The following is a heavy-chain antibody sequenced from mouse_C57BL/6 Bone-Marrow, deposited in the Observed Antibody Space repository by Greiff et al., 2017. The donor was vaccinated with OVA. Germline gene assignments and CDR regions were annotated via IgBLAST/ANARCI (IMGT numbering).Heavy chain of an antibody. CDR3: TRSKGNYYGSSYPYWYFDV. J-gene: IGHJ1*03. V-gene: IGHV1-5*01. CDR1: GYTFTSYW. Sequence: VQLQQSGTVLARPGASVKMSCKTSGYTFTSYWMHWVKQRPGQGLEWIGAIYPGNSDTSYNQKFKGKAKLTAVTSASTAYMELSSLTNEDSAVYYCTRSKGNYYGSSYPYWYFDVWGTGTTVTVSS. CDR2: IYPGNSDT. D-gene: IGHD1-1*01.